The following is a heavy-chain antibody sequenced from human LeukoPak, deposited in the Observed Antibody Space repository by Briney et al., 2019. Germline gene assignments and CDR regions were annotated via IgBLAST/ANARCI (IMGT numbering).Heavy chain of an antibody. D-gene: IGHD5-18*01. CDR2: LNPTSGDT. CDR3: ARADTSLVNFYYFGMDV. V-gene: IGHV1-2*02. Sequence: ASVTVSCQASGFTFTDYYIHWVRQAPGQGLAWMGWLNPTSGDTNYAQKFQGRSTMTRDTSINTAYMELSRLRSGDTAVYYCARADTSLVNFYYFGMDVCGQGTTVTVSS. J-gene: IGHJ6*02. CDR1: GFTFTDYY.